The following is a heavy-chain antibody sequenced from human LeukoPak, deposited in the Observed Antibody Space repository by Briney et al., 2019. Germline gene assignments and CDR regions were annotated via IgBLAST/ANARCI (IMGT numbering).Heavy chain of an antibody. D-gene: IGHD1-26*01. Sequence: SKTLSLTCSVSGGSVSSGSYYWTWIRQPPGKGLELIGYIYYSGGTNYNPSLSSRVTISVDMSKNQFSLKMTSVTTADTAVYYCARVRGSSDYWGQGTLVTVSS. CDR3: ARVRGSSDY. V-gene: IGHV4-61*01. CDR1: GGSVSSGSYY. CDR2: IYYSGGT. J-gene: IGHJ4*02.